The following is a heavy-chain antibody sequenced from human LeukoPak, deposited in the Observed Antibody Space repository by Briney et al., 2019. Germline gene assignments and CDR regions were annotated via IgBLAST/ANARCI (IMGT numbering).Heavy chain of an antibody. CDR1: GFTFSSYA. Sequence: GGSLRLSCAASGFTFSSYAMSWVRQAPGKGLEWVSAISGSGGSTYYADSVKGRFTISRDNSKNTLYLQMNSLRAEDTAVYYCAKDCRGGSCCDYFQHWGQGTLVTVSS. CDR2: ISGSGGST. J-gene: IGHJ1*01. V-gene: IGHV3-23*01. CDR3: AKDCRGGSCCDYFQH. D-gene: IGHD2-15*01.